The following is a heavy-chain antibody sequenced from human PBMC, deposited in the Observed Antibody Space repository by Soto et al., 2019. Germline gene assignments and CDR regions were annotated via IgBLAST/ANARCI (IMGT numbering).Heavy chain of an antibody. D-gene: IGHD3-9*01. V-gene: IGHV6-1*01. Sequence: ISGDSVSSNSAAWNWIRQSPSRGLEWLGRTYYRSKWYNDYAVSVKSRITINPDTSKNQFSLQLNSVTPEDTAVYYCARESILRYEATFDYWGQGTLVTVSS. CDR2: TYYRSKWYN. J-gene: IGHJ4*02. CDR3: ARESILRYEATFDY. CDR1: GDSVSSNSAA.